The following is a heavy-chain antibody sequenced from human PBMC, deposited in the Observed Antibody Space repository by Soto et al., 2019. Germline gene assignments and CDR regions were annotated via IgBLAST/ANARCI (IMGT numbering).Heavy chain of an antibody. D-gene: IGHD2-15*01. CDR2: ISYDGSNK. Sequence: PVGSLRLSCAASGFTFSSYGMHWVRQAPGKGLEWVAVISYDGSNKYYADSVKGRFTISRDNSKNTLYLQMNSLRAEDTAVYYCAKLFVGAANWFDPWGQGTLVTVSS. J-gene: IGHJ5*02. V-gene: IGHV3-30*18. CDR1: GFTFSSYG. CDR3: AKLFVGAANWFDP.